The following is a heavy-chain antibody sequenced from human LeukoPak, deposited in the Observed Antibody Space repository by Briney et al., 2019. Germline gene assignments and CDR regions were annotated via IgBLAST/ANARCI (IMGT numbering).Heavy chain of an antibody. J-gene: IGHJ3*02. Sequence: PGGSLRLSCAASGFTFSSYGMHWVRQAPGKGLEWVAFIRYDGSNKYYADSVKGRFTISRDNSKNTLYLQMNSLRAEDTAVYYCAHGGIAAADTDAFDIWGQGTMVTVSS. CDR3: AHGGIAAADTDAFDI. CDR2: IRYDGSNK. D-gene: IGHD6-13*01. V-gene: IGHV3-30*02. CDR1: GFTFSSYG.